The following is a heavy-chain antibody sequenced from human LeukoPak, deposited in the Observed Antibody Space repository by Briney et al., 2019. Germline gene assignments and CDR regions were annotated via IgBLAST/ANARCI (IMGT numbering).Heavy chain of an antibody. V-gene: IGHV3-33*08. CDR1: GFTFSSFG. D-gene: IGHD2-21*02. CDR2: IWYDGSNK. Sequence: GGSLRLSCAASGFTFSSFGMHWVRQAPGKGLEWVAVIWYDGSNKYYADSVKGRFTISRDNSKNTLYLQMNSLGVEDTAVYYCARDFWCGADCYGTFNMWGQGTMVTVSS. CDR3: ARDFWCGADCYGTFNM. J-gene: IGHJ3*02.